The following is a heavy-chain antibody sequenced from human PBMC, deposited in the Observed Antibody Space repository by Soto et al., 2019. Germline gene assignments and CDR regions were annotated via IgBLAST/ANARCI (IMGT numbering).Heavy chain of an antibody. CDR2: VSPNRGNT. V-gene: IGHV1-8*01. CDR3: PRLLLVLSRVSSHMAFDI. J-gene: IGHJ3*02. CDR1: GYTFTNYD. Sequence: QVQLVQSGAEVMKPGASVKVSCKASGYTFTNYDINWVRQAPGQGLEWMGWVSPNRGNTGHAQKFQGRVTMTRNTSRSPAYIEMSSLRSEDPAVYYCPRLLLVLSRVSSHMAFDIWGQGTTVTVSS. D-gene: IGHD6-6*01.